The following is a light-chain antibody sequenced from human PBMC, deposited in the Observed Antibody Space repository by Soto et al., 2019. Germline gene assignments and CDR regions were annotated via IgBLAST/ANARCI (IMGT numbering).Light chain of an antibody. J-gene: IGLJ1*01. CDR1: SSDVGGYNY. CDR2: EVS. CDR3: SSYTSSSTIYV. Sequence: QSALTPPASVSGSPGQSITISCTGTSSDVGGYNYVSWYQQHPGKAPKLMIYEVSNRPSGVSNRFSGSKSGNTASLTISGLQAEDEADYYCSSYTSSSTIYVFGTGTKVTV. V-gene: IGLV2-14*01.